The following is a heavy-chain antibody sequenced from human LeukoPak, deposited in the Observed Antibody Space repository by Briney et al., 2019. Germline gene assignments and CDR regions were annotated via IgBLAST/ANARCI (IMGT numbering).Heavy chain of an antibody. CDR3: ARDGEAYSSSVGFDY. D-gene: IGHD6-6*01. V-gene: IGHV3-30*02. CDR1: GFSFSNYG. CDR2: IRYDGTNK. J-gene: IGHJ4*02. Sequence: GGSLRLSCAASGFSFSNYGMHWVRQAPGKGLEWVAFIRYDGTNKYYADSVKGRFTISRDNSKNTLYLQMNSLRAEDTAVYYCARDGEAYSSSVGFDYWGQGTLVTVSS.